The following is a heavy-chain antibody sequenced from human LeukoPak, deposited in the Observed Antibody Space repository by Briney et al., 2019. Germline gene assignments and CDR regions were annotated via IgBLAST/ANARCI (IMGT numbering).Heavy chain of an antibody. Sequence: GGSLRLSCAASGFTFSTHWMSWVRQAPGKGLEWVANIKENGSEKNYVDSVKGRFTISRDNAESSLYLQMNSLRGEDTAVYYCAKDPDSSGYSPAGDYWGQGTLVTVSS. V-gene: IGHV3-7*01. J-gene: IGHJ4*02. CDR2: IKENGSEK. CDR3: AKDPDSSGYSPAGDY. CDR1: GFTFSTHW. D-gene: IGHD3-22*01.